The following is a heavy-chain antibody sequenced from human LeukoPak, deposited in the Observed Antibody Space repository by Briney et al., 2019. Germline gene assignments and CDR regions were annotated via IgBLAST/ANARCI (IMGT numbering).Heavy chain of an antibody. Sequence: PGGSLRLSCAASGFTFSNTWMHWVRQPPGKGLVWVARITSDGSSTTYAESVKGRFTISKDNAKNTLYLQMNSLRAEDTAVYYCAELGITMIGGVWGKGTTVTISS. CDR3: AELGITMIGGV. D-gene: IGHD3-10*02. V-gene: IGHV3-74*03. J-gene: IGHJ6*04. CDR2: ITSDGSST. CDR1: GFTFSNTW.